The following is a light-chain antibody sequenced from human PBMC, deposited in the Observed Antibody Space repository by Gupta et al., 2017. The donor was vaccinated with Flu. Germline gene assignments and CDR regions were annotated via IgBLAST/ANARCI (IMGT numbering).Light chain of an antibody. J-gene: IGKJ1*01. CDR2: KVS. CDR3: MQGTHCPRT. Sequence: DVVMTQSPLSLPVTLGQPASISCRSSQSLVYSDGNTYLNWCQQRPGQSPRRLISKVSNRDSGVPDRCSGSGSGTDFTLKISRVEAEDVGVYYCMQGTHCPRTFGQGTKVEIK. CDR1: QSLVYSDGNTY. V-gene: IGKV2-30*01.